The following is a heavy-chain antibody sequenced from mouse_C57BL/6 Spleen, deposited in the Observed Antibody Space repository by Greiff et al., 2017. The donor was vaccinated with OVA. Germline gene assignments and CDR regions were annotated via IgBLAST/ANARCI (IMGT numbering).Heavy chain of an antibody. D-gene: IGHD2-5*01. CDR2: INPNNGGT. J-gene: IGHJ2*01. Sequence: VQLQQSGPELVKPGASVKMSCKASGYTFTDYNMHWVKQSHGKSLEWIGYINPNNGGTSYNQKFKGKATLTVNKSSSTAYMELRSLTSEDSAVYYCARNSNYLYYFDYWGQGTTLTVSS. CDR3: ARNSNYLYYFDY. V-gene: IGHV1-22*01. CDR1: GYTFTDYN.